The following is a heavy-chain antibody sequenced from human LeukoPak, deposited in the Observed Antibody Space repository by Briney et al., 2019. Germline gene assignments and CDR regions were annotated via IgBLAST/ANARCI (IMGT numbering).Heavy chain of an antibody. J-gene: IGHJ6*02. V-gene: IGHV3-23*01. CDR1: GFTFTIDA. D-gene: IGHD3-10*01. CDR2: VIGMVGST. CDR3: ARDWSVVWFGAPLQPGMDV. Sequence: RGCLRLSCAAAGFTFTIDAIGWVRQAPGEGLEWGSAVIGMVGSTYYAESVQGRFTIARGNSTTKMSLQTNSMRAEDAAVYFCARDWSVVWFGAPLQPGMDVWGQGTTVTVSS.